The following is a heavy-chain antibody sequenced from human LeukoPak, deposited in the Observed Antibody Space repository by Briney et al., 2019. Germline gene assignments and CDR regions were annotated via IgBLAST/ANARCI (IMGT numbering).Heavy chain of an antibody. Sequence: KPSETLSLTCAVYGGSFSGYYWSWIRQPPGKGLEWIGEINHSGSTNYNPSLKSRVTISVDTSKNQFSLKLSSVTAADTAVYYCARDQAFDIWGQGTMVTVSS. CDR2: INHSGST. J-gene: IGHJ3*02. CDR1: GGSFSGYY. CDR3: ARDQAFDI. V-gene: IGHV4-34*01.